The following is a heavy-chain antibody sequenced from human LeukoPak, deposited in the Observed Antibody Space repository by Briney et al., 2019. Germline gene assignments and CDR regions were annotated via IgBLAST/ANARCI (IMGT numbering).Heavy chain of an antibody. V-gene: IGHV1-18*01. CDR2: ISAYNGNT. CDR1: GYTFTSYG. Sequence: ASVKVSCKASGYTFTSYGISWVRQAPGQGLEWMGWISAYNGNTNYAQKLQGRVTMTTDTSTSTAHMELRSLRSDDTAVYYCARERAQDGDYGRNWFDPWGQGTLVTVSS. CDR3: ARERAQDGDYGRNWFDP. D-gene: IGHD4-17*01. J-gene: IGHJ5*02.